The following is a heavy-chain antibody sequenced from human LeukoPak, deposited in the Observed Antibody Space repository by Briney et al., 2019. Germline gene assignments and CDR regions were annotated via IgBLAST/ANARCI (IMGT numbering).Heavy chain of an antibody. D-gene: IGHD6-13*01. Sequence: SETLSLTCTVSGGSISSYYWSWLRQPPGKGLEWIGYIYYSGSTNYNPSLKSRVTISVDTSKNQFSLKLSSVTAADTAVYYCARGGQQLVHRAFDIWGQGTMVTVSS. CDR3: ARGGQQLVHRAFDI. CDR1: GGSISSYY. CDR2: IYYSGST. J-gene: IGHJ3*02. V-gene: IGHV4-59*01.